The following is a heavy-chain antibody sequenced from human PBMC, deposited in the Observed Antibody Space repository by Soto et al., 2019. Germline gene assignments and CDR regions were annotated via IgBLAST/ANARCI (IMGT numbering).Heavy chain of an antibody. J-gene: IGHJ5*02. CDR3: ARLGGYYQALYP. Sequence: PSETLSVTCTVSCGSISPYYWSWIRQPPGKGLEWVGYIYYGGSTSYNPSLKSRITISLETSKSQISLRLSSVTAADTAVYYCARLGGYYQALYPLGPGTLVTVSS. CDR1: CGSISPYY. D-gene: IGHD3-22*01. V-gene: IGHV4-59*08. CDR2: IYYGGST.